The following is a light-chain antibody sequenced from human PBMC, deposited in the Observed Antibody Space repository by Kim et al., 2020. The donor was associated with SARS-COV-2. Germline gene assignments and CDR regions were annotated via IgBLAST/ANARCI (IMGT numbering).Light chain of an antibody. CDR1: QSINSW. CDR2: GAS. CDR3: QQYKSCPFT. V-gene: IGKV1-5*01. Sequence: ASVGDRVTITCRASQSINSWLAWYQQEPGKAPKLLIYGASRLESGVPSRFSGSGSGTEFTLTISSLQPDDFATYYCQQYKSCPFTFGPGTKVDIK. J-gene: IGKJ3*01.